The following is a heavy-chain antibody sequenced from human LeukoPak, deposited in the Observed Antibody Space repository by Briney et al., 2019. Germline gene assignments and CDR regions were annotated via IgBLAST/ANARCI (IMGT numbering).Heavy chain of an antibody. D-gene: IGHD2-21*01. CDR2: IXXXXXX. V-gene: IGHV4-59*01. CDR1: GGSIXSXX. CDR3: ARDCVGDSDAFDI. J-gene: IGHJ3*02. Sequence: SETLSLTCTVSGGSIXSXXWSWIRQPPGKGLEXXGXIXXXXXXXYXXSXXSXXXXSVXXSKNQFSLKLSSVTAADTAVYYCARDCVGDSDAFDIWGQGTMVTVSS.